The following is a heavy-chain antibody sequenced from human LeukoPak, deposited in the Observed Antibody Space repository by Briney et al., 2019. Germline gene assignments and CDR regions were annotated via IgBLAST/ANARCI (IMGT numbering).Heavy chain of an antibody. CDR3: ARDELLWFGGLDY. D-gene: IGHD3-10*01. J-gene: IGHJ4*02. CDR1: GGSFSGYY. V-gene: IGHV4-34*01. Sequence: SETLSLTCAVYGGSFSGYYWSWIRQPPGKGLEWIGEINHSGSTNYNPSLKSRVTISVDTSKNQFSLKLSSVTAADVAVYYCARDELLWFGGLDYWGQGTLVTVSS. CDR2: INHSGST.